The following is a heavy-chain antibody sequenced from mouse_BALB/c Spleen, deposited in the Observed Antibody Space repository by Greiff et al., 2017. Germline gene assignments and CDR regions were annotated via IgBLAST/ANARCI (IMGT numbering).Heavy chain of an antibody. CDR3: ARGMITTDYYAMDY. Sequence: EVHLVESGGGLVQPGGSLKLSCAASGFTFSSYTMSWVRQTPEKRLEWVAYISNGGGSTYYPDTVKGRFTISRDNAKNTLYLQMSSLKSEDTAMYYCARGMITTDYYAMDYWGQGTSVTVSS. V-gene: IGHV5-12-2*01. J-gene: IGHJ4*01. CDR1: GFTFSSYT. D-gene: IGHD2-4*01. CDR2: ISNGGGST.